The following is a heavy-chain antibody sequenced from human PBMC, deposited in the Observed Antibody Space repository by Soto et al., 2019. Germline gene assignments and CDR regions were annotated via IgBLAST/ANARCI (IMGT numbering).Heavy chain of an antibody. J-gene: IGHJ6*03. D-gene: IGHD4-17*01. CDR1: GDSVSSNSAA. V-gene: IGHV6-1*01. CDR3: ARDIVATTINDYGDYVDYYYYMDV. CDR2: TDYRSKWYN. Sequence: PSQTLSLTCDISGDSVSSNSAAWNWIRQSPSRGLEWLGRTDYRSKWYNDYAVSVKSRITINPDTSKNQFSLQLNSVTPEDTAVYYCARDIVATTINDYGDYVDYYYYMDVWGKGTTVTVAS.